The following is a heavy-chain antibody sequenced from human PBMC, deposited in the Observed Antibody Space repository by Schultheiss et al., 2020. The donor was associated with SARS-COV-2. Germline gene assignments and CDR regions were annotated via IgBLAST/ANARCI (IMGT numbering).Heavy chain of an antibody. Sequence: GESLKISCAASGFIFSDYWMHWVRQAPGKGLVWVSHINSDGTTTSYADSVKGRFTISRDNAKNTLFLQMNSLRAEDTAVYYCSRGGDWNSAGAFDIWGQGTVVTVSS. CDR2: INSDGTTT. D-gene: IGHD1-7*01. CDR3: SRGGDWNSAGAFDI. CDR1: GFIFSDYW. J-gene: IGHJ3*02. V-gene: IGHV3-74*01.